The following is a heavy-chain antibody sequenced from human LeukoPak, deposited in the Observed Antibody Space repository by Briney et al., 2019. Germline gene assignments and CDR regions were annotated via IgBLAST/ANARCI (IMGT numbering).Heavy chain of an antibody. D-gene: IGHD3-10*01. J-gene: IGHJ4*02. CDR1: GFTVSSNY. CDR3: ASTSRVRGVIIRDY. V-gene: IGHV3-53*01. CDR2: IYCGGST. Sequence: PGGSLRLSCAASGFTVSSNYMSWVRQAPGKGLEWVSVIYCGGSTYYADSVKGRFTISRDNSKNTLYLQMNSLRAEDTAVYYCASTSRVRGVIIRDYWGQGTLVTVSS.